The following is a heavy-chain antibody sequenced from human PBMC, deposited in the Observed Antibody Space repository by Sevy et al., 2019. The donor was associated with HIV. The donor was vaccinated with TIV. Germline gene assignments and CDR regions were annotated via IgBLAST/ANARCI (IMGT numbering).Heavy chain of an antibody. CDR3: ARDQTAARKGLDY. J-gene: IGHJ4*02. V-gene: IGHV1-3*01. Sequence: ASVKVSCKASGYTFTNYALHWVRQAPGQSLEWMGWINVGNGNTRYSQKFQDRFTITRGTSASTAYMDLKSLKSEDTAVYYCARDQTAARKGLDYWGQGTLVTVSS. CDR2: INVGNGNT. CDR1: GYTFTNYA. D-gene: IGHD2-15*01.